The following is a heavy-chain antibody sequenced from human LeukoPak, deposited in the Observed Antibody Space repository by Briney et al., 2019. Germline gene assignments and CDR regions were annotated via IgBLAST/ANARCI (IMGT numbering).Heavy chain of an antibody. J-gene: IGHJ6*02. CDR2: ISSSSTYI. V-gene: IGHV3-21*01. D-gene: IGHD6-19*01. CDR3: PRDMGSSGWSSYYYGMDV. CDR1: GFNFSSYE. Sequence: PGGSLTLSCSAYGFNFSSYEMHWVRQAPGKDLEWVSSISSSSTYIYYANSVKCRFTISRDNSKNTLYLQMNSLRAEDTAVYYRPRDMGSSGWSSYYYGMDVWGQGTTVTVSS.